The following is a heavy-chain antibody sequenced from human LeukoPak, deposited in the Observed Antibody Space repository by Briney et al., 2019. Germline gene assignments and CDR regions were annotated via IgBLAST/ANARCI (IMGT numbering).Heavy chain of an antibody. V-gene: IGHV4-30-4*01. CDR3: ARDKEYCSSTSCHVFDY. Sequence: SETLSLTCTVSGGSISSGDYYWSWIRQPPGKGLEWIGYIYYSGSTYYNPSLKSRVTMSVDTSKNQFSLKLSSVTAADTAVYYCARDKEYCSSTSCHVFDYWGQGTLVTVSS. D-gene: IGHD2-2*01. CDR2: IYYSGST. J-gene: IGHJ4*02. CDR1: GGSISSGDYY.